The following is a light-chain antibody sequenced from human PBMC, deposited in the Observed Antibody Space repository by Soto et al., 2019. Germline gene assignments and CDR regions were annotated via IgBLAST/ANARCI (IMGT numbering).Light chain of an antibody. V-gene: IGLV1-51*01. CDR3: GTWDSSLSVWV. CDR2: DND. CDR1: ISTIGNNY. Sequence: QSVLTQPPSVSAAPGQRVTISCSGSISTIGNNYVSWYQQLPGTAPKLLIYDNDKRPSGIPDRFSGSKSGTSATLGITGLQTGDEAHYYCGTWDSSLSVWVFGGGTKLTVL. J-gene: IGLJ3*02.